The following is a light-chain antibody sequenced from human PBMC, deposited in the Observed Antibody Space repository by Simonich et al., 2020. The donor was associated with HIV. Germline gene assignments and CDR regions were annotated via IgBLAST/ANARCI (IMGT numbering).Light chain of an antibody. J-gene: IGKJ1*01. Sequence: EIVLTQSPGTLSLSPGESATLSCMASQSVSSSFLAWYQQKPGQAPRLLIYGASTRATGIPARFSGSGSGTEFNLTISSMQSEDFAVYYCQQYNKWPPWTFGQGTKVEIK. CDR1: QSVSSS. CDR3: QQYNKWPPWT. V-gene: IGKV3-15*01. CDR2: GAS.